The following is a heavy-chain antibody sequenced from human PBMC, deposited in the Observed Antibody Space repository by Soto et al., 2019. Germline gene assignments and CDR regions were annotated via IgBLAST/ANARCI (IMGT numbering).Heavy chain of an antibody. CDR2: ISYDGSNK. CDR1: GFTFGSYA. D-gene: IGHD1-20*01. V-gene: IGHV3-30-3*01. J-gene: IGHJ4*02. Sequence: GGSLRLSCAASGFTFGSYAMHWVRQAPGKGLEWVAVISYDGSNKYYADSVKGRFTISGDNSKNTLYLQMNSLRAEDTAVYYCARDNWNDGFDYWGQGTLVAVSS. CDR3: ARDNWNDGFDY.